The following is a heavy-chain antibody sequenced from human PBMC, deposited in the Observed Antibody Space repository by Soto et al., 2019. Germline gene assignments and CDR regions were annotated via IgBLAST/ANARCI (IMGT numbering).Heavy chain of an antibody. CDR1: GGSISSSSYY. V-gene: IGHV4-39*01. CDR3: ARRGVVVPAAPGWFDP. CDR2: IYYSGST. J-gene: IGHJ5*02. Sequence: SETLSLTCTVSGGSISSSSYYWGWIRQPPGKGLEWIGSIYYSGSTYYNPSLKSRVTISVDTSKNQFSLKLSSVTAADTAVYYCARRGVVVPAAPGWFDPWGQGTLVTVSS. D-gene: IGHD2-2*01.